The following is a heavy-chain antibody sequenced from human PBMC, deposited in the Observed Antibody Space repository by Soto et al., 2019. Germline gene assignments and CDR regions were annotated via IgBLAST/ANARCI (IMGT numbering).Heavy chain of an antibody. D-gene: IGHD4-17*01. CDR1: GGSINSVDYY. V-gene: IGHV4-30-4*01. CDR3: ARGPTTDKVDF. Sequence: QVQLQESGPGLVKPSQTLSLTCTVSGGSINSVDYYWSWIRQPPGKGLEWIGHIYDSGKTYSNPSLKSQVTISVDTSKSQFSLKLTSATAADTAVYYCARGPTTDKVDFWGQGTLVTVSS. CDR2: IYDSGKT. J-gene: IGHJ4*02.